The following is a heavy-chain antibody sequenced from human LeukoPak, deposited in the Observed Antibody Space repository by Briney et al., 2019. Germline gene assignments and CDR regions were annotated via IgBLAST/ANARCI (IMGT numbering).Heavy chain of an antibody. CDR3: ARSRTYYDSSGYYYWDHYFDY. Sequence: GASVKVSCKASGYTFTGYYMHWVRQAPGQGLEWMGWINPNSGGTNYAQKFQGRVTMTRDTPISTAYMELSRLRSDDTAVYYCARSRTYYDSSGYYYWDHYFDYWGQGTLVTVSS. CDR1: GYTFTGYY. CDR2: INPNSGGT. V-gene: IGHV1-2*02. D-gene: IGHD3-22*01. J-gene: IGHJ4*02.